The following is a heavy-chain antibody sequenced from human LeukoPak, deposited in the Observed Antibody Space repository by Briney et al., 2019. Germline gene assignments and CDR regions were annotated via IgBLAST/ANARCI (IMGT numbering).Heavy chain of an antibody. J-gene: IGHJ4*02. CDR1: GFTLSRYW. V-gene: IGHV3-7*01. D-gene: IGHD6-6*01. CDR3: VRGGASRPDY. Sequence: GGSLRLSCAVSGFTLSRYWMTWVRQAPGKGLEWVANIKEDGSEKYYVDSVKGRFTISRDNAKNSLYLQMNSLRVEDTAVYYCVRGGASRPDYWGQGTLVTVSS. CDR2: IKEDGSEK.